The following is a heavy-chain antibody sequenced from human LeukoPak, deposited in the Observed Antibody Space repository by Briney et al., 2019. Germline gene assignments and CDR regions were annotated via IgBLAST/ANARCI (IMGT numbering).Heavy chain of an antibody. D-gene: IGHD2-2*01. Sequence: GRSLRLSCAASGFTYSGYGMHWVRQAPGKGLEWVAVRWYDGSHEYYADSVKGRFTISRDNSKNTLYLQMDSLRVEDTAVYYCARGRGCSSTSCSYYLDYWGQGTLVTVSS. V-gene: IGHV3-33*01. J-gene: IGHJ4*02. CDR3: ARGRGCSSTSCSYYLDY. CDR2: RWYDGSHE. CDR1: GFTYSGYG.